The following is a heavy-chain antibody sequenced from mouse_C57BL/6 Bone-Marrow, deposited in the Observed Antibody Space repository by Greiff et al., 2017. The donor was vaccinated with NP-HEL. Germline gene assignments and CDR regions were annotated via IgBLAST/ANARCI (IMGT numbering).Heavy chain of an antibody. Sequence: QVQLQQPGAELVRPGSSVKLSCKASGYTFTSYWMHWVKQRPIQGLEWIGNIDPSDSETHYNQKFKDKATLTVDKSSSTAYMQLSSLTSEDSAVYYCARGEDYGYDRTWFAYWGQGTTLTVSS. V-gene: IGHV1-52*01. CDR1: GYTFTSYW. CDR2: IDPSDSET. CDR3: ARGEDYGYDRTWFAY. D-gene: IGHD2-2*01. J-gene: IGHJ2*01.